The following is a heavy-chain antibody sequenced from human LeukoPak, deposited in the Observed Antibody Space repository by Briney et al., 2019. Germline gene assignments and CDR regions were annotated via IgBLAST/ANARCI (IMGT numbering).Heavy chain of an antibody. CDR3: AREGLHYAGTAFNYFDY. Sequence: ASVKVSCKASGYTFTSYDINWVRQATGQGLEWMGWMNPNSGNTGYAQKFQGRVTMTRNTSISTAYMELSSLRSEDTAVYYCAREGLHYAGTAFNYFDYWGQGTLVTVSS. J-gene: IGHJ4*02. V-gene: IGHV1-8*01. D-gene: IGHD4-17*01. CDR1: GYTFTSYD. CDR2: MNPNSGNT.